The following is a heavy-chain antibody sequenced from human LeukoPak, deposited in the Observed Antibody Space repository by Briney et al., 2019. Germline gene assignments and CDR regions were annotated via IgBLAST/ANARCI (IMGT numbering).Heavy chain of an antibody. J-gene: IGHJ4*02. D-gene: IGHD6-13*01. CDR3: ARDSRAAETYDY. V-gene: IGHV4-4*07. CDR2: IDTSGNT. CDR1: GGSISSYY. Sequence: PSETLSLTCTVSGGSISSYYWSWIRQPAGKGLEWIGRIDTSGNTNYNPSLKSRVTISVDTSKSQFSLKLSSVTAADTAVYYCARDSRAAETYDYWGQGTLVTVSS.